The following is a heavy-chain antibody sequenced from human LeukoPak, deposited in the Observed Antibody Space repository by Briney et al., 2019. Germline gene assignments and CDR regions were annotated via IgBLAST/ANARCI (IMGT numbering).Heavy chain of an antibody. CDR2: YFHSGST. CDR3: VIAAAGYNWFDP. CDR1: GASIGSGSW. J-gene: IGHJ5*02. D-gene: IGHD6-13*01. V-gene: IGHV4-4*02. Sequence: PSETLSLTCAVSGASIGSGSWWSWVRQPPGKGLEWIGEYFHSGSTYYNPSLKSRVTISVDTSKNQFSLKLSSVTAADTAVYYCVIAAAGYNWFDPWGQGTLVTVSS.